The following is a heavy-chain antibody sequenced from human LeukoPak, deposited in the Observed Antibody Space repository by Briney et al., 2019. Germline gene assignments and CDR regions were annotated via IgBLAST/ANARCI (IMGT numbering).Heavy chain of an antibody. CDR1: GGSVSSGSYY. CDR3: ARTERCCGFDY. Sequence: SETLSLTCTVSGGSVSSGSYYWSWIRQPPGKGLEWIGEIYHSGSTNYNPSLKSRVTISVDKSKNQFSLKLSSVTAADTAVYYCARTERCCGFDYWGQGTLVTVSS. J-gene: IGHJ4*02. V-gene: IGHV4-61*01. CDR2: IYHSGST. D-gene: IGHD4-17*01.